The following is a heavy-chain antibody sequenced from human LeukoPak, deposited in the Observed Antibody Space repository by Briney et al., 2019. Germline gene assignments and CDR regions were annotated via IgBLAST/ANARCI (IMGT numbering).Heavy chain of an antibody. CDR1: GYSISSGYY. CDR3: ARGIMITFGGETYFDY. V-gene: IGHV4-38-2*01. CDR2: IYHSGST. J-gene: IGHJ4*02. D-gene: IGHD3-16*01. Sequence: PSETLSLTCAVSGYSISSGYYWGWIRQPPGKGLEWIGSIYHSGSTYYNPSLKSRVTISVDTSKNQFSLKLSSVTAADTAVYYCARGIMITFGGETYFDYWGQGTLVTVSS.